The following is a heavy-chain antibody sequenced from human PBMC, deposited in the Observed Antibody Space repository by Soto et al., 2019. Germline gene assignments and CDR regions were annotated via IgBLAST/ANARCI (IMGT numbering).Heavy chain of an antibody. J-gene: IGHJ4*02. CDR3: TKGYYSGYDLAYFDY. CDR2: ISGSGDNT. D-gene: IGHD5-12*01. CDR1: GFSFDEYA. Sequence: EVQLLESGGGLAQPGGSMRLSCAASGFSFDEYAMTWVRQAAGKGLEWVSAISGSGDNTYYADSVKGRFTISRGNSKNTLYLQLNSLRAEDTAVYYCTKGYYSGYDLAYFDYWGQGTLVTVSS. V-gene: IGHV3-23*01.